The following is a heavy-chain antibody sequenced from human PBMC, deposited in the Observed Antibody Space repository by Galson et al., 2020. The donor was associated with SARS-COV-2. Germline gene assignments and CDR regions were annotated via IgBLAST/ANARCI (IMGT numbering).Heavy chain of an antibody. CDR1: GFTFDDYA. CDR2: ISWNRGSI. V-gene: IGHV3-9*01. D-gene: IGHD6-19*01. CDR3: AKDYGSGVASGWYWNWFDP. J-gene: IGHJ5*02. Sequence: GGSLRLSCAASGFTFDDYAMHWVRHAPGKGLEWVSGISWNRGSIGYADSVKGRFTISRDNAKNSLYLQMNSLRAEDTALYYCAKDYGSGVASGWYWNWFDPWGQGTLVTVSS.